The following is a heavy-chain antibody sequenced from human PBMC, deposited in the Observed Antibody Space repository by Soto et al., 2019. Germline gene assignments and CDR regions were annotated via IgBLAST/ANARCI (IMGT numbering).Heavy chain of an antibody. CDR2: INHSGST. Sequence: PSETLSLTCAVYGGSFSGYYWSWIRQPPGKGLEWIGEINHSGSTNYNPSLKSRVTISVDTSKNQFSLKLSSVTAADTAVYYCARGAYSSGLYLLYFDYWGQGTLVTVSS. V-gene: IGHV4-34*01. CDR1: GGSFSGYY. J-gene: IGHJ4*02. D-gene: IGHD6-19*01. CDR3: ARGAYSSGLYLLYFDY.